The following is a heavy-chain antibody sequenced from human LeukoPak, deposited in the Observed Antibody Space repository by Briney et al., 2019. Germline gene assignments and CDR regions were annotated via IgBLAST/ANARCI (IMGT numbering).Heavy chain of an antibody. Sequence: ASVKVSCKASGYTFTSYGISWVRQATGQGLEWMGWMNPNSGNAGYAQKFQGRVTITRNTSISTAYMELSSLRSEDTAVYYCARTLEPISQTFDYWGQGTLVTVSS. V-gene: IGHV1-8*03. D-gene: IGHD1-1*01. CDR3: ARTLEPISQTFDY. J-gene: IGHJ4*02. CDR2: MNPNSGNA. CDR1: GYTFTSYG.